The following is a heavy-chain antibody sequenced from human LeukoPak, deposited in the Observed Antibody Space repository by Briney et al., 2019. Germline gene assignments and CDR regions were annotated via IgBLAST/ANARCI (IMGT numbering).Heavy chain of an antibody. Sequence: SETLSLTCTVSGGSISSYYWSWIRQPPGKGLEWIGYLYYSGSTSYNPSLKSRVTKSVDTSKNQFSLKLSSVTAADTAVYYCARAAWSGLGYWGQGTLVTVSS. D-gene: IGHD3-3*01. CDR2: LYYSGST. CDR3: ARAAWSGLGY. J-gene: IGHJ4*02. CDR1: GGSISSYY. V-gene: IGHV4-59*01.